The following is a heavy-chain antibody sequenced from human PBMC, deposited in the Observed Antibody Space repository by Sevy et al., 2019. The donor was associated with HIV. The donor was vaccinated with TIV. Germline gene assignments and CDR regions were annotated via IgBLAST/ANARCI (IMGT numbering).Heavy chain of an antibody. D-gene: IGHD5-12*01. CDR1: GYTFTGYH. CDR2: INPKSGGT. Sequence: ASVKVSCKASGYTFTGYHMHWVRPAPGQGLEGMGWINPKSGGTNYAQKFQGRVTMTRDTSIRTAYMELSRLRSDDTAVYYCARGGWLRPYYFDYWGQGTLVTVSS. J-gene: IGHJ4*02. V-gene: IGHV1-2*02. CDR3: ARGGWLRPYYFDY.